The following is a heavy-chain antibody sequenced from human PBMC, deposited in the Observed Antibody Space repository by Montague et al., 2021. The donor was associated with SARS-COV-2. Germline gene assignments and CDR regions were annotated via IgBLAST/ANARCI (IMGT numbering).Heavy chain of an antibody. D-gene: IGHD6-19*01. V-gene: IGHV6-1*01. CDR1: GDSVSSNSVA. CDR3: VRYSGWFYFDF. J-gene: IGHJ4*02. CDR2: TYYRSKWYS. Sequence: CAISGDSVSSNSVAWSWFRQSPSRGLERLGRTYYRSKWYSDYAXXVRGRLTVNPDASKNEFSPELNYVTPEDTAVYYCVRYSGWFYFDFWGQGTLVTVSS.